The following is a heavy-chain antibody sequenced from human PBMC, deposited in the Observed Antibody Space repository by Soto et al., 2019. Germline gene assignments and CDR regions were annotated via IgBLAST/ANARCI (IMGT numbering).Heavy chain of an antibody. CDR2: ISPDGGRT. J-gene: IGHJ4*02. V-gene: IGHV1-46*01. CDR3: ANRAPGHS. CDR1: GYTFTTYY. D-gene: IGHD1-26*01. Sequence: QVQLVQSGAEVKKPGASVKVSCKASGYTFTTYYMHWVRQDPGQGLEWMGIISPDGGRTSYAQKYPRRVTMTRDTSTPTVYLELSRLRSVAKAAYYFANRAPGHSWVQGTLVTFSP.